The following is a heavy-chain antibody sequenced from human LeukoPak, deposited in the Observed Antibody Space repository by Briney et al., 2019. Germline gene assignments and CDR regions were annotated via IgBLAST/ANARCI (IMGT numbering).Heavy chain of an antibody. CDR3: ARENREDYYDSSGYLLSDAFDI. D-gene: IGHD3-22*01. CDR2: INTNTGNP. Sequence: ASVKVSCKASGGTFSSYAISWVRQAPGQGLEWMGWINTNTGNPTYAQGFTGRFVFSLDTSVGTAYLQISSLKAEDTAVYYCARENREDYYDSSGYLLSDAFDIWGQGTMVTVSS. V-gene: IGHV7-4-1*02. J-gene: IGHJ3*02. CDR1: GGTFSSYA.